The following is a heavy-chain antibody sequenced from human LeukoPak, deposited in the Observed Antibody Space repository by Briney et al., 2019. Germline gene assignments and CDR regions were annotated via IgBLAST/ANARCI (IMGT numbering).Heavy chain of an antibody. CDR1: GFTFNTYG. Sequence: PGGSLRLSCAASGFTFNTYGMNWFRQAPGRGLEWISYINSVDGTTFYADSVKGRFTISRDNANNTLYLQMNSLRAEDAATYYCARSHMYGDYGEDIWGHGTVVAVSS. CDR3: ARSHMYGDYGEDI. V-gene: IGHV3-48*04. D-gene: IGHD4-17*01. J-gene: IGHJ3*02. CDR2: INSVDGTT.